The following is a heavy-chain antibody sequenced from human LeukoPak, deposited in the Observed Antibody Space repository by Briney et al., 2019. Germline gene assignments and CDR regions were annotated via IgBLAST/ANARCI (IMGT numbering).Heavy chain of an antibody. CDR1: GFTFSSYW. CDR3: AKGGGLYDILTSYYYYGMDV. D-gene: IGHD3-9*01. V-gene: IGHV3-23*01. CDR2: ISGSGGDT. J-gene: IGHJ6*02. Sequence: GGSLRLSCAASGFTFSSYWMHWVRQAPGKGLVWVSGISGSGGDTYNADSVKGRFTISRDNSKNTLYLQMNSLRAEDTAVYYCAKGGGLYDILTSYYYYGMDVWGQGTTVTVSS.